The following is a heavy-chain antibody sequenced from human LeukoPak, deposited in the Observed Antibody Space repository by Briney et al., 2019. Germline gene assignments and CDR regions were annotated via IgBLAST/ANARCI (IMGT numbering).Heavy chain of an antibody. V-gene: IGHV3-48*01. CDR1: GFTFSSYC. J-gene: IGHJ3*02. Sequence: GGSLSLSCAASGFTFSSYCMNWVRQAPGKGLEWVSYISSSSSTIYYADSVKGRFTISRDNAKNSLYLQMNSMRAEDTAVYYCARDPLIHIWGQGTMVTVSS. CDR3: ARDPLIHI. CDR2: ISSSSSTI.